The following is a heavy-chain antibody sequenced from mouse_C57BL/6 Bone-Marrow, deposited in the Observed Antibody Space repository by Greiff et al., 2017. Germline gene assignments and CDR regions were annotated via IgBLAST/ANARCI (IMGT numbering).Heavy chain of an antibody. D-gene: IGHD2-3*01. Sequence: EVMLVESGGGLVQPGGSMKLSCAASGFTFSDAWMDWVRQSPEKGLEWVAEIRNKANNHATYYAESVKGRFTISRDDSKSSVYPQMNSLRAEDTGIYYCTSHDGYYPYYFDYWGQGTTLTVSS. CDR3: TSHDGYYPYYFDY. V-gene: IGHV6-6*01. CDR1: GFTFSDAW. CDR2: IRNKANNHAT. J-gene: IGHJ2*01.